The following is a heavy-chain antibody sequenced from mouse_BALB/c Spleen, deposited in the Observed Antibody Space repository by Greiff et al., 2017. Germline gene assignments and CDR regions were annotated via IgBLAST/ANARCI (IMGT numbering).Heavy chain of an antibody. CDR3: ARSDGSSYGFAY. CDR2: INPYYGST. V-gene: IGHV1-39*01. J-gene: IGHJ3*01. Sequence: VQLQQTGPELVKPGASVKISCKASGYSFTDYIMLWVKQSHGKSLEWIGNINPYYGSTSYNLKFKGKATLTVDKSSSTAYMQLNSLTSEDSAVYYCARSDGSSYGFAYWGQGTLVTVSA. CDR1: GYSFTDYI. D-gene: IGHD1-1*01.